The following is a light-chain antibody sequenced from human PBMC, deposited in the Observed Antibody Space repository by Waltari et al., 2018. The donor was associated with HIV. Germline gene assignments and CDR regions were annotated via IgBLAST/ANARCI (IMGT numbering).Light chain of an antibody. CDR1: RSDIGSYKL. CDR2: GGD. V-gene: IGLV2-14*01. CDR3: SSYANSDTLV. J-gene: IGLJ3*02. Sequence: QSALTQPASVSGSPGQPVTISCTGTRSDIGSYKLVSWYRQHPGEAPQLLVYGGDARPLGVSDRFAGSKSGNTASLTISTLQPEDEADDYCSSYANSDTLVFGGGTKLTVL.